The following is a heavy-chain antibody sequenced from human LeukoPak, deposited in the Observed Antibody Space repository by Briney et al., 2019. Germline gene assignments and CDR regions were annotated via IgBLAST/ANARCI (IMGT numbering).Heavy chain of an antibody. Sequence: KPSETLSLTCAVYGGSFSGYYWSWIRQPPGKGLEWIGEINHSGSANYNPSLKSRVTISIDTSKNQFSLELYSVTAADTAVYYCARVRYRLAETYIDYWGQGTLVTVSS. J-gene: IGHJ4*02. CDR3: ARVRYRLAETYIDY. V-gene: IGHV4-34*01. D-gene: IGHD3-16*01. CDR2: INHSGSA. CDR1: GGSFSGYY.